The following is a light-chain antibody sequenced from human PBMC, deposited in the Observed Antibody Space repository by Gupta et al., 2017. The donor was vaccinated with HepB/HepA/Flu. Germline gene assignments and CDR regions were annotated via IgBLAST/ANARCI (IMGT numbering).Light chain of an antibody. Sequence: DIQMTQSPSSLSASVGDRITITCRASQSISRYLSWYQQTPGKAPKLLIYMASNWEGGVPSRFSGSGSGTDFTLTISSLRPEDFAGYYCQQSDSAPLTFGGGTKVEIK. CDR2: MAS. CDR3: QQSDSAPLT. V-gene: IGKV1-39*01. CDR1: QSISRY. J-gene: IGKJ4*01.